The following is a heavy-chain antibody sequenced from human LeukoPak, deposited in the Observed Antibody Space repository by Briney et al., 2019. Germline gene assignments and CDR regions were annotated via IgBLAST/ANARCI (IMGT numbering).Heavy chain of an antibody. CDR1: GFTFSSYS. J-gene: IGHJ5*02. V-gene: IGHV3-48*02. D-gene: IGHD3-10*01. CDR3: TRDSYGSGSYCWFDP. CDR2: ISSSSSTI. Sequence: GGSLRLSCAASGFTFSSYSMNWVRQAPGKGLEWVSYISSSSSTIFYADSVKGRFTISRDNAQNSLYLQMNSLRDEDTAVYYCTRDSYGSGSYCWFDPWGQGTLVTVSS.